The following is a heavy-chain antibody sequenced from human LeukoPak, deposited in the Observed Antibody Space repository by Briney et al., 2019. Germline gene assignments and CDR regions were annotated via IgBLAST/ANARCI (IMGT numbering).Heavy chain of an antibody. V-gene: IGHV4-39*01. Sequence: SETLSLTCTVSGGSISSSSYYWVWIRQPPGKGLEWIGSIYYSGSTYYNPSLKSRVAISVDTSKSQFSLKLSSVTAADTAVYYCARGHYDTNGYYPFEIWGQGTRVTVSS. CDR2: IYYSGST. CDR1: GGSISSSSYY. D-gene: IGHD3-22*01. CDR3: ARGHYDTNGYYPFEI. J-gene: IGHJ3*02.